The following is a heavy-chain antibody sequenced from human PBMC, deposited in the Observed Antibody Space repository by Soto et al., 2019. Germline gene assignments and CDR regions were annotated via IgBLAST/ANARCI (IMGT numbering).Heavy chain of an antibody. CDR3: ARDRYIRIRDTAMVTAYGMDV. V-gene: IGHV3-33*01. J-gene: IGHJ6*02. CDR2: IWYDGSNK. CDR1: GFTFSSYG. Sequence: GGSLRLSCAASGFTFSSYGMHWVRQAPGKGLEWVAVIWYDGSNKYYADSVKGRFTISRDNSKNTLYLQMNSLRAEDTAVYYCARDRYIRIRDTAMVTAYGMDVWGQGTTVTVSS. D-gene: IGHD5-18*01.